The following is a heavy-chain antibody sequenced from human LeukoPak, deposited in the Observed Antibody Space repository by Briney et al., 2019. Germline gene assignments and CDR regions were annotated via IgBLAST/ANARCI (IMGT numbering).Heavy chain of an antibody. J-gene: IGHJ4*02. Sequence: GGSLRLSCAASGFTFSNYVMSWVRQAPGKGLEWVSSIGGSGGTTYYADSVKGRFTISRDNSENTLYLQMTSLRAEDTAVYYCAKPYYDFWSGYPDTDYWGQGTLVTVSS. CDR2: IGGSGGTT. CDR1: GFTFSNYV. D-gene: IGHD3-3*01. CDR3: AKPYYDFWSGYPDTDY. V-gene: IGHV3-23*01.